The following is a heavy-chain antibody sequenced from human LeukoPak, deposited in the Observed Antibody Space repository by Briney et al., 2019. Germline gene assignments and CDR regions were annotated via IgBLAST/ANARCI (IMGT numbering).Heavy chain of an antibody. J-gene: IGHJ6*03. CDR3: AKFIVATIFSWYYYYMDV. Sequence: GGSLRLSCAASGFTFSSYAMHWVRQAPGKGLEWVAAISYDENIKNYADSVKGRFTISRDNSKNTLYLQMNSLRAEDTAVYYCAKFIVATIFSWYYYYMDVWGKGTTVTVSS. D-gene: IGHD5-12*01. V-gene: IGHV3-30*04. CDR1: GFTFSSYA. CDR2: ISYDENIK.